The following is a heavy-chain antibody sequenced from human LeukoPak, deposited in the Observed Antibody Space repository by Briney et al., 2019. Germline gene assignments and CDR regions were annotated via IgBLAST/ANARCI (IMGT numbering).Heavy chain of an antibody. J-gene: IGHJ4*02. CDR3: ARAWRENWNHA. CDR1: GGSISSGGYY. D-gene: IGHD1-1*01. Sequence: NPSETLSLTCTVSGGSISSGGYYWSWIRQPPGKGLEWIGYIYHSGSTYYNPSLKSRVTISVDRSKNQFSLKLSSVTAADTAVYYCARAWRENWNHAWGQGTLVTVSS. V-gene: IGHV4-30-2*01. CDR2: IYHSGST.